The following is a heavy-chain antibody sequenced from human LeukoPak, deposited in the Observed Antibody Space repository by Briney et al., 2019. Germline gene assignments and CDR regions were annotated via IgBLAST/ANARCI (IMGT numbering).Heavy chain of an antibody. Sequence: ASVKASCKASGYTFTSYGISWVRQAPGQGLEWMGWISAYNGNTNYAQKLQGRVTMTTDTSTSTAYMELRSLRSDDTAVYYCARGPSGVVAAQPDYWGQGTLVTVSS. D-gene: IGHD2-15*01. CDR2: ISAYNGNT. CDR3: ARGPSGVVAAQPDY. V-gene: IGHV1-18*01. CDR1: GYTFTSYG. J-gene: IGHJ4*02.